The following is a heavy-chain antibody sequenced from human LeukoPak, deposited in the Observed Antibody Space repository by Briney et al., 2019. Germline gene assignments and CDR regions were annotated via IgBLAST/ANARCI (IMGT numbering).Heavy chain of an antibody. V-gene: IGHV3-7*01. D-gene: IGHD1-1*01. CDR2: IKRDGSVK. J-gene: IGHJ3*02. Sequence: GESLRLSCVGSGFTFGTYWMTWVRQAPGKGLEWVANIKRDGSVKHYVDSVKGRVTISRDNAKSSLFLQMNSLRAEDTAVYYCARDHEQVVQLDAFDIWGQGTMVTVSS. CDR3: ARDHEQVVQLDAFDI. CDR1: GFTFGTYW.